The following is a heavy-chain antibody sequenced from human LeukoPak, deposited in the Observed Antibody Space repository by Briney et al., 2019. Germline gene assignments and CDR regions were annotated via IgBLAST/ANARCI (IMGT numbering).Heavy chain of an antibody. D-gene: IGHD6-6*01. CDR1: GGTFSSYA. CDR3: ARERGSSSDAFDI. Sequence: SVKVSCKASGGTFSSYAISWVRQAPGQGLEWMGGITPIFGTANYAQKFQGRVTITTDESTSTAYMELSSLRSEDTAVYYCARERGSSSDAFDIWGQGTMVTVSS. V-gene: IGHV1-69*05. CDR2: ITPIFGTA. J-gene: IGHJ3*02.